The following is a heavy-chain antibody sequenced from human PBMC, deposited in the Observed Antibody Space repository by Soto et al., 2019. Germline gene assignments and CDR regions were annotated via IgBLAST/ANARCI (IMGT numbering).Heavy chain of an antibody. CDR2: IIPILNSP. CDR1: GGTFGSYA. V-gene: IGHV1-69*01. CDR3: AREAPDCTSATCPKFYDRDV. Sequence: QVQLVQSGAEVKKPGSSVKVSCKASGGTFGSYAITCVRRAPGQGLEWLGGIIPILNSPAYAQKFQARVVITADEVTNTAYMGLNSVRFDETTVYYCAREAPDCTSATCPKFYDRDVWGPGTTVSVAS. D-gene: IGHD2-21*01. J-gene: IGHJ6*02.